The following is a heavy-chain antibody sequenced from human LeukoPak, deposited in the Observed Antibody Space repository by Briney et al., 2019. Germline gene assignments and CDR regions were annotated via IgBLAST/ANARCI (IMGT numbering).Heavy chain of an antibody. D-gene: IGHD6-19*01. Sequence: ASVKVSCKAFGYTFSNYGISWVRQATGRGLEWMGWISGQTGKTKQAQKFQGRITLTTDSATNTAYMELRSLTSDDTAVYYCAKDQSPKLSGYSSGCRPLGYWGQGTLVTVSS. J-gene: IGHJ4*02. V-gene: IGHV1-18*01. CDR1: GYTFSNYG. CDR2: ISGQTGKT. CDR3: AKDQSPKLSGYSSGCRPLGY.